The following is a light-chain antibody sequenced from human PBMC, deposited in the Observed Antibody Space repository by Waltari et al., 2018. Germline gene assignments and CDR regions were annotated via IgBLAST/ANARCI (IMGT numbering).Light chain of an antibody. V-gene: IGLV1-40*02. CDR3: QSYDNILHGCV. J-gene: IGLJ1*01. CDR1: NSKLGAFQ. CDR2: GST. Sequence: QSVLTQPPSVSGAPGQSVTTSCSGTNSKLGAFQAPWYQKSPGAAPKLLNYGSTKRPAGVPDRCSGSKSDTSASLVITGLQVEDEGDFYCQSYDNILHGCVFGTGTKVIV.